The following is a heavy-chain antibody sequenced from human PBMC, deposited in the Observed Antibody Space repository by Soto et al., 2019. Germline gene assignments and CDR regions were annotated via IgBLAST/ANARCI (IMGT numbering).Heavy chain of an antibody. V-gene: IGHV3-20*04. CDR1: GFTFDDYG. Sequence: GGSLRLSCAASGFTFDDYGMSWVRQAPGKGLEWVSGINWNGGSTGYADSVKGRFTISRDNAKNSLYLQMNSLRAEDTALYYCARGWEWLGNYYYYGMDVWGQGTTVTVSS. CDR3: ARGWEWLGNYYYYGMDV. J-gene: IGHJ6*02. CDR2: INWNGGST. D-gene: IGHD3-3*01.